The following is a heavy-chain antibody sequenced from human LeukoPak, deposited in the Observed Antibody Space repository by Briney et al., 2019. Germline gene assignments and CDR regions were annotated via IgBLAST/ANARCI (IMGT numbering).Heavy chain of an antibody. CDR2: ISGRGVET. V-gene: IGHV3-23*01. D-gene: IGHD6-19*01. J-gene: IGHJ4*02. CDR3: GKAAFPVHPWHLDS. CDR1: GFTFRTYA. Sequence: PGGSLRLSCAASGFTFRTYAIRWFRQAPGKGLEGVAAISGRGVETHYSHSVSGRFTISRDNFGNILHLQMASLRADDTAIYYCGKAAFPVHPWHLDSWGQGTLVIVSS.